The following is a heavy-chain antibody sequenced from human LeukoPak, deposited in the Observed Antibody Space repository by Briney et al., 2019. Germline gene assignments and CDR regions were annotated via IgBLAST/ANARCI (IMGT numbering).Heavy chain of an antibody. CDR1: GYTFTDYY. Sequence: ASVKVSCKASGYTFTDYYMHWVRQAPGQGLEWMGRFDPYNGGISYAQKFQGRVTITRDTSVSTDYMELSSLTSDDTAMYYCAGGGGSYGDVWGQGTMVAVS. J-gene: IGHJ3*01. V-gene: IGHV1-2*06. CDR3: AGGGGSYGDV. CDR2: FDPYNGGI. D-gene: IGHD1-26*01.